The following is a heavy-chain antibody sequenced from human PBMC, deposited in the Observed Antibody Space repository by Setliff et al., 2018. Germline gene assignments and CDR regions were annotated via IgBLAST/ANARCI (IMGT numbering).Heavy chain of an antibody. Sequence: GGSLRLSCAASGLTFNSYAMSWVRQAPGKGLEWVSSVSVSGDNTFYTDSVKGRFTIFRDGSKNTLFLQMTSLRAEDTAVYYCAKPQVELRWGFESWGQGTPVTVSS. CDR2: VSVSGDNT. V-gene: IGHV3-23*01. CDR3: AKPQVELRWGFES. D-gene: IGHD1-7*01. CDR1: GLTFNSYA. J-gene: IGHJ4*02.